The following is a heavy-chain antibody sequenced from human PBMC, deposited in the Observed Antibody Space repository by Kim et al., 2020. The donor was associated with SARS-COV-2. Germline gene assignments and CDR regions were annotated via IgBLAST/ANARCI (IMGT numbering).Heavy chain of an antibody. D-gene: IGHD6-13*01. CDR1: GGSFSGYY. CDR3: ASSRSSRWFDP. J-gene: IGHJ5*02. V-gene: IGHV4-34*01. Sequence: SETLSLTCAVYGGSFSGYYWSWIRQPPGKGLEWIGEINHSGSTNYNPSLKSRVNISVDTSKNQFSLKLSSVTAADTAVYYCASSRSSRWFDPWGQGTLVTVSS. CDR2: INHSGST.